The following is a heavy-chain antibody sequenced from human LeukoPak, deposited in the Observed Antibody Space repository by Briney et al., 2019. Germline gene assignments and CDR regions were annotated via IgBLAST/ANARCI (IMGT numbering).Heavy chain of an antibody. CDR3: AKELTYPIAAAVDVDY. J-gene: IGHJ4*02. CDR2: ISGSGGST. V-gene: IGHV3-23*01. D-gene: IGHD6-13*01. Sequence: GGSLRLSCAASGFTFSSYAMSWVRQAPGKGLGWVSAISGSGGSTYYADSVKGRFTISRDNSKNTLYLQMNSLRAEDTAVYYCAKELTYPIAAAVDVDYWGQGTLVTVSS. CDR1: GFTFSSYA.